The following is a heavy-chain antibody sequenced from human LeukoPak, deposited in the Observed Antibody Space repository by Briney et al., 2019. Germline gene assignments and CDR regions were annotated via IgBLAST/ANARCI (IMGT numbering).Heavy chain of an antibody. CDR3: ARDKRTYYYGSGSYYGEGFDY. V-gene: IGHV3-48*04. Sequence: GGSLRLPCAASGFTFSSYSMNWVRQAPGKGLEWVSYISSSSSTIYYADSVKGRFTISRDNAKNSLYLQMNSLRAEDTAVYYCARDKRTYYYGSGSYYGEGFDYWGQGTLVTVSS. CDR1: GFTFSSYS. J-gene: IGHJ4*02. CDR2: ISSSSSTI. D-gene: IGHD3-10*01.